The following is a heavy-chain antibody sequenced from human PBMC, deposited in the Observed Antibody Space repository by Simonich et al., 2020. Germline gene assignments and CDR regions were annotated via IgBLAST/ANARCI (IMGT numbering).Heavy chain of an antibody. CDR2: ISYDGSNK. V-gene: IGHV3-30*07. CDR1: GFTFSSYA. D-gene: IGHD6-6*01. Sequence: GGGVVQPGRSLRLSCAASGFTFSSYAMPWFRQAPGKGLEWVEVISYDGSNKYYEDSVKGRFTISRDNSKNTLYLQMNSLRAEDTAVYYCARDLGSSYYFDYWGQGTLVTVSS. J-gene: IGHJ4*02. CDR3: ARDLGSSYYFDY.